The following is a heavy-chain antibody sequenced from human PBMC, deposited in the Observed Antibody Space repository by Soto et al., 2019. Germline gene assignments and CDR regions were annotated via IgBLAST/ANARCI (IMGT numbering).Heavy chain of an antibody. J-gene: IGHJ4*02. V-gene: IGHV4-4*07. D-gene: IGHD5-12*01. CDR2: IFSSGST. CDR3: AREGSYSAYNFAHGIQLWSFDF. Sequence: SETLSLTCTVSVGSINTFYWSWVRQPAGKGLEWIGRIFSSGSTSFNPSLESRVAMSVDTSKNHFSLNLSSVTAADMAVYYCAREGSYSAYNFAHGIQLWSFDFWGQRALVTVSS. CDR1: VGSINTFY.